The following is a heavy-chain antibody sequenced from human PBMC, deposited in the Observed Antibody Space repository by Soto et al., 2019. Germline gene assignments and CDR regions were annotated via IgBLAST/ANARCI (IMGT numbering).Heavy chain of an antibody. CDR1: GGSITGDSYY. V-gene: IGHV4-39*01. D-gene: IGHD3-16*01. CDR2: VYYSGRT. J-gene: IGHJ4*02. CDR3: VRRGLGLDF. Sequence: QLQLQESGPGLVKPSETLPLTCTVTGGSITGDSYYWGWIRQPPGKGLEWIGNVYYSGRTFYNPSLSSRVTMPVDASKNQFSLRLSSVTAADTAVYYCVRRGLGLDFWGRGTLVTVSS.